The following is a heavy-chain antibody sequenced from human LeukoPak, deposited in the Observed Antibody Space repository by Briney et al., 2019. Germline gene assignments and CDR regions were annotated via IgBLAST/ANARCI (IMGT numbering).Heavy chain of an antibody. J-gene: IGHJ4*02. V-gene: IGHV3-20*04. Sequence: AGGSLRLSCAASGFTFSSYTMNWVRQAPGKGLEWVSGINWNGGSTGYADSVKGRFTISRDNAKNSLYLQMNSLRAEDTALYYCAAALDSSGYYYWGFDYWGLGTLVTVSS. CDR2: INWNGGST. CDR3: AAALDSSGYYYWGFDY. CDR1: GFTFSSYT. D-gene: IGHD3-22*01.